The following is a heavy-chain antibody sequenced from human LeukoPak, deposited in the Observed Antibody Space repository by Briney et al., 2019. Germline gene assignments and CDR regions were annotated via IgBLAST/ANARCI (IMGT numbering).Heavy chain of an antibody. D-gene: IGHD3-9*01. CDR3: ARDWWGYDVLTGDNWFDP. Sequence: EGSVKVSCKASGYTFTSYDINWVRQATGQGLEWMGWISTYNGDTNYAQKFQGRVTMTTDTSTSTAYIELRSLTSDDTAAYYCARDWWGYDVLTGDNWFDPWGQGTLVTVSS. CDR1: GYTFTSYD. J-gene: IGHJ5*02. CDR2: ISTYNGDT. V-gene: IGHV1-18*01.